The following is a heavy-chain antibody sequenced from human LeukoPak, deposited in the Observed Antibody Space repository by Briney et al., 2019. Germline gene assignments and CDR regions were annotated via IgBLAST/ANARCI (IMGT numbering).Heavy chain of an antibody. CDR2: FSGSGGST. CDR3: AKDPYYYDSSGYYPY. J-gene: IGHJ4*02. D-gene: IGHD3-22*01. CDR1: GFTFSSYA. V-gene: IGHV3-23*01. Sequence: PGGSLRLSCAASGFTFSSYAMSWVRQAPGKGLEWVSAFSGSGGSTYYADSVKGRFTISRDNSKNTLYLQMNSLRAEDTAVYYCAKDPYYYDSSGYYPYWGQGTLVTVSS.